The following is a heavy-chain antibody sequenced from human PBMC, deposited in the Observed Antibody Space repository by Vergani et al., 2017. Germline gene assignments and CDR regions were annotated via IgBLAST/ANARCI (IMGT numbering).Heavy chain of an antibody. D-gene: IGHD1-1*01. CDR3: VRVKGSNWNDHLYDI. Sequence: EVQLVESGGGSVKVGGSLRLSCAVSGFTFSNAWMKWVRQAPGKGLEWVGRIRNKANDYTTQYAASVKGRFTISRDDSKSYLYLQMNSLQTEDTALYYCVRVKGSNWNDHLYDIWGQGTLVTVSS. CDR2: IRNKANDYTT. CDR1: GFTFSNAW. J-gene: IGHJ3*02. V-gene: IGHV3-72*01.